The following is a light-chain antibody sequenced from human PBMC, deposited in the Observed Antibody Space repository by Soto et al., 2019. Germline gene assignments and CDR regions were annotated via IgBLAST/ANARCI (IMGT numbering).Light chain of an antibody. CDR2: SNN. V-gene: IGLV1-44*01. Sequence: QSVLTQPPSASGTPGQRVTISCSGSSSNIGSNTVNWYQQLPGTAPKLLIYSNNQRPSGVPDRFSGSKSGNTASLTVSGLQAEDEADYYCVSFAGGTYVFGTGTKVTVL. CDR3: VSFAGGTYV. J-gene: IGLJ1*01. CDR1: SSNIGSNT.